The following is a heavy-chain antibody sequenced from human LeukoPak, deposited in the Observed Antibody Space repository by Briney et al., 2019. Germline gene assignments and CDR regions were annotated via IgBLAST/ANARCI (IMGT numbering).Heavy chain of an antibody. CDR2: ISRDSDIR. CDR3: VRDNPRCCGVVPANIDDL. V-gene: IGHV3-48*01. CDR1: GGSISSSSYY. D-gene: IGHD2-21*02. Sequence: ETLSLTCTVSGGSISSSSYYWGWVRQAPGRGLEWISYISRDSDIRYYADSVRGRFHISRDNARNSLYLQMNSLRADDTAMYYCVRDNPRCCGVVPANIDDLWGQGTLVTVSS. J-gene: IGHJ5*02.